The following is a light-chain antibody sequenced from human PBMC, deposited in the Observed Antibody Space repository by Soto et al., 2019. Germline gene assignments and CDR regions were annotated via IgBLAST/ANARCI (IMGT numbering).Light chain of an antibody. CDR2: RVS. CDR3: MQGTHWPPT. CDR1: QSVVYSDGIAY. V-gene: IGKV2-30*01. Sequence: DVVMTQSPLSLPVTLGQPASISCRSSQSVVYSDGIAYLTWFQQRPGQSPRRLIYRVSNRDSGGQDRFSGSGSGTDFTLKISRVEAEDVGVYYCMQGTHWPPTFGRGTKVEIK. J-gene: IGKJ1*01.